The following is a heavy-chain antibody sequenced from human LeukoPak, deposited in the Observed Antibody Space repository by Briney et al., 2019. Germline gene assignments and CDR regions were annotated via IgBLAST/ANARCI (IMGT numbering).Heavy chain of an antibody. CDR3: ARLTSTAN. CDR1: GFTFNIYA. J-gene: IGHJ4*02. Sequence: GGSLRLSCSASGFTFNIYAMHWVRQAPGKGLEWVAVISYDGSNKYYADSVKGRFTISRDNSKNTLYLQMNSLRAEDTAVYYCARLTSTANWGQGTLVTVSS. CDR2: ISYDGSNK. V-gene: IGHV3-30*04. D-gene: IGHD2-21*02.